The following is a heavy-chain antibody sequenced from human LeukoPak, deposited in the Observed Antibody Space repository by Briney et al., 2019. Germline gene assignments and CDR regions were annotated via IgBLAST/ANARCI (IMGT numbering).Heavy chain of an antibody. V-gene: IGHV3-53*01. D-gene: IGHD3-22*01. CDR2: IYSGGST. CDR3: ARDLKHPYYYDSSGSPAAFDI. CDR1: GGSISSGDYY. Sequence: HPSETLSLTCTVSGGSISSGDYYWSWVRQAPGKGLEWVSVIYSGGSTYYADSVKGRFTISRDNSKNTLYLQMNSLRAEDTAVYYCARDLKHPYYYDSSGSPAAFDIWGQGTMVTVSS. J-gene: IGHJ3*02.